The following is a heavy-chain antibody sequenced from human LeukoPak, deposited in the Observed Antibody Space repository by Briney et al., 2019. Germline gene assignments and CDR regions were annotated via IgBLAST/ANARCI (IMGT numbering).Heavy chain of an antibody. D-gene: IGHD5-12*01. J-gene: IGHJ4*02. CDR1: GFTFSSYW. V-gene: IGHV3-7*01. CDR3: AREGYSGYDDFDY. CDR2: IKQGGSEK. Sequence: GGSLRLSCAASGFTFSSYWMSWVRQAPGKGLEWVANIKQGGSEKYYVDSVKGRFTISRDNAKNSLYLQMNSLRAEDTAVYYCAREGYSGYDDFDYWGQGTLVTVSS.